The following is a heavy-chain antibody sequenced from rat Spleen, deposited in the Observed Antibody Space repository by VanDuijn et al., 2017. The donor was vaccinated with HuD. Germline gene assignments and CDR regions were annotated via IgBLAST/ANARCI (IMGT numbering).Heavy chain of an antibody. V-gene: IGHV3-3*01. J-gene: IGHJ2*01. D-gene: IGHD1-9*01. CDR2: INSPGST. Sequence: VQLQESGPGLVKPSQSLSLTCSVAAYSITSSYRWSWIRKFPGNKLEWMGYINSPGSTNYNPSLKSRISITRDTSKNQFFLQVNSVTTEDTATYYCARHGYNSYFDYWGQGVMVTVSS. CDR3: ARHGYNSYFDY. CDR1: AYSITSSYR.